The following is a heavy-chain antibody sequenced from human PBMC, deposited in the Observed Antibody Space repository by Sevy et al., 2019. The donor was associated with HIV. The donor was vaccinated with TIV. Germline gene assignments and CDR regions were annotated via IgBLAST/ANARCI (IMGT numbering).Heavy chain of an antibody. J-gene: IGHJ6*02. CDR3: ARENAGSGGMDV. V-gene: IGHV1-2*06. D-gene: IGHD3-10*01. CDR1: GYTFTGYY. CDR2: INPNSGGT. Sequence: ASVKVSCKASGYTFTGYYMHWVRQAPGQGLEWMGRINPNSGGTNYAQTFQGRVTMTRDTSISTAYMELSRLRSDDTAVYYCARENAGSGGMDVWGQGTTVTVSS.